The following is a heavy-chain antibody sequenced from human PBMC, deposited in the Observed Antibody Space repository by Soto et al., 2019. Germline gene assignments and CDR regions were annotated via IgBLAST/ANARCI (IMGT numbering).Heavy chain of an antibody. CDR3: PRDRDGYNYWSFDL. J-gene: IGHJ2*01. CDR1: GGTFSKYT. Sequence: QVQLVQSGAEVKKPGSSVKVSCKGSGGTFSKYTINWVRQAPGQGLEWMAGIIPIYGTANYAQKFQGRISVTMDESTTTAYMELSGLRSDDTAIYYCPRDRDGYNYWSFDLWGRGSLITVSS. V-gene: IGHV1-69*01. D-gene: IGHD5-12*01. CDR2: IIPIYGTA.